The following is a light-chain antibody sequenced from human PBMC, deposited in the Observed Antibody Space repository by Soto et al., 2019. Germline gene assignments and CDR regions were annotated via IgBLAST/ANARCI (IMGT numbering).Light chain of an antibody. CDR2: EVN. J-gene: IGLJ1*01. CDR3: TSYAGGNIV. CDR1: SSDVGGYNY. Sequence: QSALTQPPSASGSPGQSVTISCTGTSSDVGGYNYVSWYQQYPGKAPKLMIYEVNKRPSGVTDRCSGSKSGNTASLTVSGLQAEDEADYFCTSYAGGNIVFGTGTKVTVL. V-gene: IGLV2-8*01.